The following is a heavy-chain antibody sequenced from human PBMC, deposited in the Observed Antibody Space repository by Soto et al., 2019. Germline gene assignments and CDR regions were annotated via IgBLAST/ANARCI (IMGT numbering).Heavy chain of an antibody. CDR3: AGVGDGYNFGIVD. CDR2: MNPNSGNT. CDR1: GYTFTSYD. V-gene: IGHV1-8*01. D-gene: IGHD2-21*01. Sequence: ASVKVSCKASGYTFTSYDINWVRQATGQGLEWMGWMNPNSGNTGYAQKFQGRVTTTRNASINTAYMELSGLRSDDTAVYYCAGVGDGYNFGIVDWGQGTTVTVSS. J-gene: IGHJ6*02.